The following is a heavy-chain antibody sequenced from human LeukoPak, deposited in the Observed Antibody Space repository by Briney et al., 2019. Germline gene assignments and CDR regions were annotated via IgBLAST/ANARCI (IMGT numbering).Heavy chain of an antibody. D-gene: IGHD5-12*01. Sequence: GGSLRLSCAASGFTFSSYWMHWVRQAPGKGLVWVSRINSDGSSTSYADSVKGRFTISRDNAKNTLYLQMNSLRADDTAVYYCARDLKGYSGYEEIPPVDYWGQGTLVTVSS. CDR1: GFTFSSYW. V-gene: IGHV3-74*01. J-gene: IGHJ4*02. CDR2: INSDGSST. CDR3: ARDLKGYSGYEEIPPVDY.